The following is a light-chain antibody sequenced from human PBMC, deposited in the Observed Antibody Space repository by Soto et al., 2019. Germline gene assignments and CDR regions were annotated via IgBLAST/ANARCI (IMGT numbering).Light chain of an antibody. Sequence: DIVMTQTPLYSPVTLGQPASISCRSSQSLRHSDGNTYLSWLQQRPGQPPRLLIYKISNRLSGVPDRFSGSGAVTDLTLKISRVEAEDVGVYYGMQGTQFPPYTFGQGTKLEIE. CDR2: KIS. CDR1: QSLRHSDGNTY. V-gene: IGKV2-24*01. CDR3: MQGTQFPPYT. J-gene: IGKJ2*01.